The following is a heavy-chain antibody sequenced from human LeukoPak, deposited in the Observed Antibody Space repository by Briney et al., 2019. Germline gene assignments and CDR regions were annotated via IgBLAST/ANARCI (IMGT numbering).Heavy chain of an antibody. D-gene: IGHD1-26*01. J-gene: IGHJ4*02. V-gene: IGHV3-15*01. CDR2: IKSKTDGGTT. Sequence: GGSLKLSCAASGFTFDACDMHWVRQAPGKGLEWVGRIKSKTDGGTTDYAAPVKGRFTISRDDSKNTLYLQMNSLKTEDTAVYYCTTDYGGTYYRPFDYWGQGTLVTVSS. CDR3: TTDYGGTYYRPFDY. CDR1: GFTFDACD.